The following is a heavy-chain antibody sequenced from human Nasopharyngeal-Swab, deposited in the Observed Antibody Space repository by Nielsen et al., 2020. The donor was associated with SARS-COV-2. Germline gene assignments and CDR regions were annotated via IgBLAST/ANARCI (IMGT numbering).Heavy chain of an antibody. J-gene: IGHJ4*02. CDR3: ANNRLGVAATFDN. CDR1: GFTFNTYA. V-gene: IGHV3-23*01. CDR2: ISSSGDKT. D-gene: IGHD6-19*01. Sequence: GESLKISCVASGFTFNTYAMSWLRQAPGKGPEWVVGISSSGDKTYYTDSVRGRFTISRDNSKNTVHLQMNSLRAEDTATYYCANNRLGVAATFDNWGQGTLVTVSS.